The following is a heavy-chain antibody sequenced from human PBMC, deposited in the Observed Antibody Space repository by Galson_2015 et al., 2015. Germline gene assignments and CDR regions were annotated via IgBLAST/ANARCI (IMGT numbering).Heavy chain of an antibody. J-gene: IGHJ6*02. CDR2: ISSSSSYT. V-gene: IGHV3-11*06. D-gene: IGHD2-15*01. CDR1: GFTFSDYY. CDR3: ARDKLVAATYYYYYGMDV. Sequence: SLRLSCAASGFTFSDYYMSWIRQAPGKGLEWVSYISSSSSYTNYADSVKGRFTISRDNAKNSLYLQMNSLRAEDTAVYYCARDKLVAATYYYYYGMDVWGQGTTVTVSS.